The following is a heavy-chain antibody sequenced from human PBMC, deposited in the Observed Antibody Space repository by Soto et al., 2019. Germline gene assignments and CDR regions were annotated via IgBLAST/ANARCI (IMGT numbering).Heavy chain of an antibody. V-gene: IGHV1-69*02. CDR1: GGTFSSYT. D-gene: IGHD4-17*01. CDR2: IIPILGIA. J-gene: IGHJ4*02. Sequence: ASVKVSCKASGGTFSSYTISWVRQAPGQGLEWMGRIIPILGIANYAQKFQGRVTITADKSTSTAYMELSSLRSEDTAVYYCARGGARRDYGDDYFDYWGQGTLVTVSS. CDR3: ARGGARRDYGDDYFDY.